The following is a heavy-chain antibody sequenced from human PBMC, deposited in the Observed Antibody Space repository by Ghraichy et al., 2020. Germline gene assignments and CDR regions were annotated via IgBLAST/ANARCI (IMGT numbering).Heavy chain of an antibody. CDR2: MNPNSGNT. CDR3: ARGHSSGWGGDFDY. Sequence: ASEKVSCKASGYTFTSYDINWVRQATGQGLEWMGWMNPNSGNTGYAQKFQGRVTMTRNTSISTAYMELSSLRSEDTAVYYCARGHSSGWGGDFDYWGQGTLVTVSS. CDR1: GYTFTSYD. V-gene: IGHV1-8*01. D-gene: IGHD6-19*01. J-gene: IGHJ4*02.